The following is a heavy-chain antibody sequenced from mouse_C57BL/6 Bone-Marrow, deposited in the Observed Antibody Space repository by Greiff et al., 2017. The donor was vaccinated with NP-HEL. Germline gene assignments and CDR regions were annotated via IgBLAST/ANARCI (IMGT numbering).Heavy chain of an antibody. V-gene: IGHV1-69*01. Sequence: QVQLQQPGAELVMPGASVKLSCKASGYTFTSYWMHWVKQRPGQGLEWIGEIDPSDIYTNYNQKFKGKSTLTVDKSSSTAYMQLSSLTSEDSAVYYCARDYDYDDGAMDYWGQGTSVTVSS. J-gene: IGHJ4*01. D-gene: IGHD2-4*01. CDR3: ARDYDYDDGAMDY. CDR1: GYTFTSYW. CDR2: IDPSDIYT.